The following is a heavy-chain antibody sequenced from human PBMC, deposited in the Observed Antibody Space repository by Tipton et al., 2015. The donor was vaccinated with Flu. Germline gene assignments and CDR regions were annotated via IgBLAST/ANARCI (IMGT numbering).Heavy chain of an antibody. Sequence: TLSLTCTVSGGSLSSYFWSWIRQPAGKGLEWIGRISTSGSTNYNASLESRVTLSRDTSKNHISLRLTSATAADTALYYCARDLRGYSGYTGGDALDMWGRGIMVFVSS. D-gene: IGHD5-12*01. CDR3: ARDLRGYSGYTGGDALDM. J-gene: IGHJ3*02. V-gene: IGHV4-4*07. CDR1: GGSLSSYF. CDR2: ISTSGST.